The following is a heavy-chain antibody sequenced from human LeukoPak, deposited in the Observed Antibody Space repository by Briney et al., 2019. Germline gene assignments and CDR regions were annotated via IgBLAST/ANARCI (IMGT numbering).Heavy chain of an antibody. CDR3: ARGEAAGSFDY. Sequence: PGGSLRLSCAASGFTFSSYEMNWVRQAPGKGLEWVSYISSSGSTIYYADSVKGRFTISRDNAKNSLYLQMNSLRAEDTAVYYCARGEAAGSFDYWGQGTLVTVSS. V-gene: IGHV3-48*03. CDR1: GFTFSSYE. CDR2: ISSSGSTI. J-gene: IGHJ4*02. D-gene: IGHD6-13*01.